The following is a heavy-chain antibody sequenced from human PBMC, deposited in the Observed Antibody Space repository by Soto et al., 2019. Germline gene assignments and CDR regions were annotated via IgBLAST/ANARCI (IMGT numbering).Heavy chain of an antibody. Sequence: ASVKVSCKASGGTFTSYGISWVRQAPGQGLEWMGWISAYNGNTNYAQKLQGRVTMTTDTSTSTAYMELRSLRSDDTAVYYCARDYAPAAGYYYGMDVWGQGTTVTVSS. J-gene: IGHJ6*02. D-gene: IGHD2-2*01. CDR3: ARDYAPAAGYYYGMDV. CDR2: ISAYNGNT. CDR1: GGTFTSYG. V-gene: IGHV1-18*01.